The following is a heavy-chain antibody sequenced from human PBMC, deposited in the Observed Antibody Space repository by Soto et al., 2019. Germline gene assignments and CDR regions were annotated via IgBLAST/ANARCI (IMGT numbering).Heavy chain of an antibody. V-gene: IGHV4-59*08. D-gene: IGHD3-10*01. CDR3: ARTYNYYGSGSYGNYYYYYYMDV. CDR2: IYYSGST. J-gene: IGHJ6*03. CDR1: GGSISSYY. Sequence: SETLSLTCTVSGGSISSYYWSWIRQPPGKGLEWNGYIYYSGSTNYNPSLKSRVTISVDTSKNQFSLKLSSVTAADTAVYYCARTYNYYGSGSYGNYYYYYYMDVWGKGTTVTVS.